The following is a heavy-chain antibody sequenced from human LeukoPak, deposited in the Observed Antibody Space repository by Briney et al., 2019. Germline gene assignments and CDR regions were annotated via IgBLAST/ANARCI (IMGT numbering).Heavy chain of an antibody. CDR3: TRSSGYTSGWYFGY. V-gene: IGHV3-49*03. Sequence: PGGSLRLSCTTSGFTFGDYVMSWFRQAPGTGLQWVGFIRSKLYGGTTEYAASVRGRFTISRDDSKSIAYLQMNSLKSEDTAMYYCTRSSGYTSGWYFGYWGQGTPVTVSS. CDR1: GFTFGDYV. CDR2: IRSKLYGGTT. D-gene: IGHD6-19*01. J-gene: IGHJ4*02.